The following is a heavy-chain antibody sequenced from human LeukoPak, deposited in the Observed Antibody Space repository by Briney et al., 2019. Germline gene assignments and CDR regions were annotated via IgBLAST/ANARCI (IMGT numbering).Heavy chain of an antibody. J-gene: IGHJ4*02. D-gene: IGHD2-2*01. Sequence: GGSLRLSCAASGFTFSSYAMHWVRQAPGKGLEWVAVISYDGSNKYYADSVKGRFTISRDNSKNTLYLQMNSLRAEDTAVYYCARDPLGYCSSTSCYSFDYWGQGTLVTVSS. CDR1: GFTFSSYA. CDR3: ARDPLGYCSSTSCYSFDY. V-gene: IGHV3-30-3*01. CDR2: ISYDGSNK.